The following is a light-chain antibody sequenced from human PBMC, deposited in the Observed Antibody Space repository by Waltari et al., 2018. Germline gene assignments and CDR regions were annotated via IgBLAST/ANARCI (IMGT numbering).Light chain of an antibody. Sequence: DIVMTQSAESLAVSLGERATINCKTSASVLYSSNKKNHLAWYQQKPGQPPRLLLYWASTRESGVPDRFIGSGSETDFTLTVTSLQAEDVAVYYCQQYYNTPLTFGGGTKVGVK. CDR3: QQYYNTPLT. CDR1: ASVLYSSNKKNH. V-gene: IGKV4-1*01. J-gene: IGKJ4*01. CDR2: WAS.